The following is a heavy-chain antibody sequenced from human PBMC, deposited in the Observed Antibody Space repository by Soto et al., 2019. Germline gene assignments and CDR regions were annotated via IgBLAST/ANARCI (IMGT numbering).Heavy chain of an antibody. CDR3: ARGRVFYYYYGMDV. J-gene: IGHJ6*02. Sequence: GSLILSCAASGFTFSSYIMNWVRQAPGKGLEWVSSISSSSSYIYYADSVKGRFTISRDNAKNSLYLQMNSLRAEDTAVYYCARGRVFYYYYGMDVWGQGTTVTVSS. V-gene: IGHV3-21*01. CDR2: ISSSSSYI. CDR1: GFTFSSYI. D-gene: IGHD3-10*01.